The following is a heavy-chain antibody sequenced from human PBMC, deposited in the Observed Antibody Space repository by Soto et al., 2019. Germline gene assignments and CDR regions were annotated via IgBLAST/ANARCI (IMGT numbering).Heavy chain of an antibody. CDR1: GFTFSTYS. CDR2: ISSSGNYI. Sequence: EVQLVESGGGLVKPGGSLRLSCAASGFTFSTYSMNWVRQAPGKGPEWVSSISSSGNYIYYSDSVKGRFSISRDYAKSSVSLQMNSLRAEDTAVYYCARNSLDGSGWSIDHWGQGTLVTVSS. CDR3: ARNSLDGSGWSIDH. D-gene: IGHD6-19*01. V-gene: IGHV3-21*01. J-gene: IGHJ4*02.